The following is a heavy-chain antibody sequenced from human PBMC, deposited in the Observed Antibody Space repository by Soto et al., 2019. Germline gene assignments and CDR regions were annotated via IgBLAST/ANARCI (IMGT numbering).Heavy chain of an antibody. CDR1: GSTFSSYA. CDR3: AKEAEDIVVVPAAMPADRSLDY. Sequence: EVQLLESGGGLVQPGGSLRLSCEAPGSTFSSYAMSWVRQAPGRGLEWVSAISGSGGSTYYADSVKGRFTISRDNSKNTLYLQMNSLRAEDTAVYYCAKEAEDIVVVPAAMPADRSLDYWGQGTLVTVSS. J-gene: IGHJ4*02. D-gene: IGHD2-2*01. V-gene: IGHV3-23*01. CDR2: ISGSGGST.